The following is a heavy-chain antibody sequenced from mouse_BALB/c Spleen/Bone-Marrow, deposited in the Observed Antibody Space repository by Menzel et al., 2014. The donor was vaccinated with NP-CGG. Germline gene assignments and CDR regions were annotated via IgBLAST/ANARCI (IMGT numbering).Heavy chain of an antibody. D-gene: IGHD1-1*01. CDR1: GFSLTSYG. CDR2: IWAGGSI. J-gene: IGHJ3*01. CDR3: ASSYYGSSQFAY. V-gene: IGHV2-9*02. Sequence: QVQLQQSGPGLVAPSQSLSTTCTVSGFSLTSYGVHWVRQPPGKGLEWLGVIWAGGSIIYNSALMSRLSISKDNSKSXVCLKMNSLQTDDAAMYYCASSYYGSSQFAYWGQGTLVTVSA.